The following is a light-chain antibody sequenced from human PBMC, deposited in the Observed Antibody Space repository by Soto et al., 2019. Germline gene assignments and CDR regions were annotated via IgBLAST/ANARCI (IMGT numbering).Light chain of an antibody. CDR1: QSISSY. V-gene: IGKV1-39*01. J-gene: IGKJ1*01. CDR2: AAS. Sequence: DIQMTQFPPSLSASVGDRVTITCRASQSISSYLNWYQQKPGKAPKLLIYAASSLQSGVPSRFSGSGSGTDFTLTISSLQPEEFATYYCQQIYSTRPFGQVTKVEIK. CDR3: QQIYSTRP.